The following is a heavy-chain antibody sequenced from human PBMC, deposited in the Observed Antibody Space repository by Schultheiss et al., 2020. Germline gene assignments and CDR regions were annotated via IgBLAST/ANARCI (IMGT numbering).Heavy chain of an antibody. CDR1: GFTFSSYS. Sequence: GGSLRLSCAASGFTFSSYSMNWVRQAPGKGLEWVSTISSSSSYIYYADSVKGRFTISRDNAKNSLYLQMNSLRAEDTAVYYCASLRTCSGGSCYEPYYYYYMDVWGKGTTVTVSS. CDR3: ASLRTCSGGSCYEPYYYYYMDV. D-gene: IGHD2-15*01. CDR2: ISSSSSYI. J-gene: IGHJ6*03. V-gene: IGHV3-21*01.